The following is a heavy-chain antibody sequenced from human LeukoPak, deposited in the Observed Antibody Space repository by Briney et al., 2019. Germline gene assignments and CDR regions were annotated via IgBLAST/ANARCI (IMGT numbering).Heavy chain of an antibody. CDR2: IYYSGST. V-gene: IGHV4-59*08. D-gene: IGHD1-1*01. CDR1: GGSISSYY. CDR3: VRTGTLGRSWFDP. J-gene: IGHJ5*02. Sequence: SETLSLTCTVSGGSISSYYWSWIRQPPGKGLEWIGYIYYSGSTNYNPSLKSRVTISVDTSKNQFSLKLSSVTAADTAVYYCVRTGTLGRSWFDPWGQGTLVTVSS.